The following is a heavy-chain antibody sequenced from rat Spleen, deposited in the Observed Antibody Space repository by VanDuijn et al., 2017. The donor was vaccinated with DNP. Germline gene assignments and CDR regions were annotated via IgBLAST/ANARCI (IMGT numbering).Heavy chain of an antibody. V-gene: IGHV2-72*01. CDR2: IWAGGST. CDR1: GFSLTSNG. CDR3: ARTGYHSGAMDA. Sequence: QVQLEESGPGLMQPSETLSLTCTVSGFSLTSNGVGWVRQPLGKGLVWMGTIWAGGSTNYNSAVQSRLSISRDTSKRQVFLKMNSLQPEDTGTYYCARTGYHSGAMDAWGQGTSVTVSS. D-gene: IGHD1-1*01. J-gene: IGHJ4*01.